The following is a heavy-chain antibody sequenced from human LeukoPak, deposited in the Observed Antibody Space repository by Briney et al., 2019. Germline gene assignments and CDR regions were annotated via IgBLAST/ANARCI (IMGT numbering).Heavy chain of an antibody. J-gene: IGHJ6*03. CDR2: ISNDGSST. Sequence: PGGSLRLSCAASGFTFSNYWTHWVRQVPGKGLVWVSRISNDGSSTVYADSVKGRFTISRDNAKNTLYLQMNSLRAEDTAVYYCTRDRNYYYMDVWGKGATVTVSS. CDR3: TRDRNYYYMDV. CDR1: GFTFSNYW. V-gene: IGHV3-74*01.